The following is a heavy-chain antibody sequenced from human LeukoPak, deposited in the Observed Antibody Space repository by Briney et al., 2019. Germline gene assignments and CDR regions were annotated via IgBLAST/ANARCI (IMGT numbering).Heavy chain of an antibody. CDR2: IIPILGIA. CDR3: ASLMVRGTY. CDR1: GFTFSSYD. J-gene: IGHJ4*02. V-gene: IGHV1-69*04. D-gene: IGHD3-10*01. Sequence: PGGSLRLSCAASGFTFSSYDMHWVRQAPGQGLEWMGRIIPILGIANYAQKFQGRVTITADKSTSTAYMELSSLRSEDTAVYYCASLMVRGTYWGQGTLVTVSS.